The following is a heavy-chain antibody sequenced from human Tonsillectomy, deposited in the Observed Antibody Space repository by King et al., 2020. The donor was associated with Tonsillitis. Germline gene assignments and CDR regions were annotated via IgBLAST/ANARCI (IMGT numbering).Heavy chain of an antibody. Sequence: EVQLVESGGGLVQPGGSLRLSCAASGFTFSTYAMRWVRQAPGKGLEWGSVIYSGASSTYYADSVKGRFTIARDTSKNTLYLQMNSLRAEDTAVYYCAGGYSYGGKDFWGQGTLVTVSS. CDR1: GFTFSTYA. CDR2: IYSGASST. J-gene: IGHJ4*02. V-gene: IGHV3-23*03. D-gene: IGHD5-18*01. CDR3: AGGYSYGGKDF.